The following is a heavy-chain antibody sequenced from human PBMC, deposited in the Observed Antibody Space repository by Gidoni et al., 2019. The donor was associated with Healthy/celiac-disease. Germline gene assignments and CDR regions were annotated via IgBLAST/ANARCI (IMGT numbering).Heavy chain of an antibody. Sequence: QVQLVESGGGLVQPGRSLRLACASSGFTFRRYAMHWVRPAPGKGLEWVAVISYDGSNKYYADSVKGRFTISRDNSKNTLYLQMNSLRAEDTAVYYCARDPPSSSSYYFDYWGQGTLVTVSS. CDR2: ISYDGSNK. CDR1: GFTFRRYA. V-gene: IGHV3-30-3*01. J-gene: IGHJ4*02. CDR3: ARDPPSSSSYYFDY. D-gene: IGHD6-13*01.